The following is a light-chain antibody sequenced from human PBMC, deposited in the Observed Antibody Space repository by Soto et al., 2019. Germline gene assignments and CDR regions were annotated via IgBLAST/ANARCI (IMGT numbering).Light chain of an antibody. CDR1: QSVRSSY. Sequence: EIVLTQSPGTLSLSPGERATLSCRASQSVRSSYLAWYQQKPGQAPRLLLYGASSRAPGIPDRFSGSGSGTDFTLTISRLETEDFAVYYCQQYGSSRTFGQGTKVDI. V-gene: IGKV3-20*01. CDR3: QQYGSSRT. CDR2: GAS. J-gene: IGKJ1*01.